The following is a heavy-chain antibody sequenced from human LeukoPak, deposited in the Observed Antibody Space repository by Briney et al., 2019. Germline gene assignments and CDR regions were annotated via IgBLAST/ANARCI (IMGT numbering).Heavy chain of an antibody. D-gene: IGHD4-11*01. CDR1: GYTFTSFG. CDR2: NSAYNGNT. J-gene: IGHJ4*02. V-gene: IGHV1-18*01. CDR3: ARDRTTVTAYDY. Sequence: ASVKVSPKASGYTFTSFGTSCVPHAPGQGRECMGWNSAYNGNTNYAQKLQGRGPMNTDTSTSTAYLELRRLRSDDTAVYYCARDRTTVTAYDYWGQGTLVTVSS.